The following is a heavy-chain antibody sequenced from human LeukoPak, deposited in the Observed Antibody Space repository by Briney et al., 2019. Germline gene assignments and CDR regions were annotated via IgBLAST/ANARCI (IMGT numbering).Heavy chain of an antibody. CDR2: ISTSSSYI. D-gene: IGHD6-19*01. V-gene: IGHV3-21*01. CDR3: ARQQWLGGAYYFDY. Sequence: GGPLRLSCAASGFTFSGSTMNWVRQAPGKGLEWVSFISTSSSYIYYADSVRGRFTISRDNAKNSLYLQMNSLRAEDTAVYYCARQQWLGGAYYFDYWGQGTLVTVSS. CDR1: GFTFSGST. J-gene: IGHJ4*02.